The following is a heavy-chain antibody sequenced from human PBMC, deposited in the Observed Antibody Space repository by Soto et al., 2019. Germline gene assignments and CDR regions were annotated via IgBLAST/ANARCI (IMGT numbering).Heavy chain of an antibody. CDR2: MNPGSGDT. CDR1: VYAITKND. CDR3: ARMATFGSLNWFDP. J-gene: IGHJ5*02. D-gene: IGHD3-16*01. Sequence: ASVTVSCKASVYAITKNDVSCVRRAPGQGLEWMGWMNPGSGDTGYAQKFQGRVTMTRDISTATAYMELSSLRSDDTATYYCARMATFGSLNWFDPWGQGTLVTVS. V-gene: IGHV1-8*01.